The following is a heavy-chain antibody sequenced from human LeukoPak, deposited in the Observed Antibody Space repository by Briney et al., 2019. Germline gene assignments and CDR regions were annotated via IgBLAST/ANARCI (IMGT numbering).Heavy chain of an antibody. V-gene: IGHV3-30*18. Sequence: PGGSLRLSRAASGSTFSNSAMNWVRQAPGKGLEWVAVISYDGNNKYYSDSVKGRFTISRDNSKNTLYLQMNSLRAEDTAMYYCAKDMYYRGSGSYFNVDYWGQGTLVTVSS. CDR2: ISYDGNNK. J-gene: IGHJ4*02. CDR3: AKDMYYRGSGSYFNVDY. CDR1: GSTFSNSA. D-gene: IGHD3-10*01.